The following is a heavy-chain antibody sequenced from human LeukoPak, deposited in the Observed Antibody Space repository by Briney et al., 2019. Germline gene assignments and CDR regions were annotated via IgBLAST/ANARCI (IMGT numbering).Heavy chain of an antibody. CDR3: ARAYSSSWYRGFDY. CDR2: INWNGGST. D-gene: IGHD6-13*01. J-gene: IGHJ4*02. Sequence: GGSLRLSCAASGFTFDDYGMSWVRQAPGKGLEWVSGINWNGGSTGYADSVKGRFTISRDNAKNSLYLQMNSLRAEDTALYHCARAYSSSWYRGFDYWGQGTLVTVSS. V-gene: IGHV3-20*01. CDR1: GFTFDDYG.